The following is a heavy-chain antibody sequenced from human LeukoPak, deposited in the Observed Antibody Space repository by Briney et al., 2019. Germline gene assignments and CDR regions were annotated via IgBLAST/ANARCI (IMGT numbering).Heavy chain of an antibody. J-gene: IGHJ6*03. V-gene: IGHV3-30*02. CDR2: IRDDGTTT. CDR3: ARRFGSSSGGFYYYYMDV. CDR1: GFIFSSYG. Sequence: PGGSLRLSCAASGFIFSSYGMEWVRQAPGKGLEWVTLIRDDGTTTYYADSVKGRFTISRDNSKKILYLQMNSLRAEDTAVYYCARRFGSSSGGFYYYYMDVWGKGTTVIVTS. D-gene: IGHD6-6*01.